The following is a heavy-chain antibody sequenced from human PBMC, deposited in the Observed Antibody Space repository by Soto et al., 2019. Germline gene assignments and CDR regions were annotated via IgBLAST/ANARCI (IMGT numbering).Heavy chain of an antibody. CDR2: IYYSGST. J-gene: IGHJ4*02. D-gene: IGHD3-22*01. CDR1: GGSISSSSYY. Sequence: QVQLQESGPGLVKPSETLSLTCTVSGGSISSSSYYWGWIRQPPGKGLEWIGSIYYSGSTYYNPSLKSRVTISVDTSKNQFSLKLSSVTAADTAVYYCARQGGRTYYYDSSGYYFTDYFDYWGQGTLVTVSS. CDR3: ARQGGRTYYYDSSGYYFTDYFDY. V-gene: IGHV4-39*01.